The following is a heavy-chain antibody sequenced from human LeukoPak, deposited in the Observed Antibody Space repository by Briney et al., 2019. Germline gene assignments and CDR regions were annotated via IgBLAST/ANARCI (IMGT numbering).Heavy chain of an antibody. D-gene: IGHD4-11*01. CDR2: INPNSG. J-gene: IGHJ4*02. Sequence: ASVKVSCKASGYTFTGYYMHWVRQAPGQGLEWMGWINPNSGGRVTMTRDTSISTAYMELSRLRSDDTAVYYCARVPRPMTTVFDYWGQGTLVTVSS. V-gene: IGHV1-2*02. CDR1: GYTFTGYY. CDR3: ARVPRPMTTVFDY.